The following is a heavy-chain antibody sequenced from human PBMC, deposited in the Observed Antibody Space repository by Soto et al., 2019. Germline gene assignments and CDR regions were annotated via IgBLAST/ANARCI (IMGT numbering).Heavy chain of an antibody. D-gene: IGHD3-22*01. V-gene: IGHV1-18*01. J-gene: IGHJ1*01. Sequence: QVQLVQSGAEVKKPGASVKVSCKGSGYTFTIYGISWVRQAPGQGLEWMGWISPYNGNTNYAQQLQGRVTMTTDTATSTAYMELRSLSSDDTAFYYCARAVAYYDSSGYYTHEYFQHSGRGTLVTVSS. CDR3: ARAVAYYDSSGYYTHEYFQH. CDR2: ISPYNGNT. CDR1: GYTFTIYG.